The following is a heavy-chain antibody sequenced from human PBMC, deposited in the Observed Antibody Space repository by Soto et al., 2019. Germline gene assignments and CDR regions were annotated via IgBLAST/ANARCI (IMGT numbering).Heavy chain of an antibody. CDR2: INHSGSS. J-gene: IGHJ4*02. CDR1: GWSFSGYT. CDR3: TRGLFSGSSYSGSWYYFDS. D-gene: IGHD1-26*01. V-gene: IGHV4-34*01. Sequence: SETLSLTCAVSGWSFSGYTWTWIRQTPGKGLQWIGQINHSGSSIYNPSLKNRVTISTMSNNKFSLELSSVTAADTAVYYCTRGLFSGSSYSGSWYYFDSWGQGTMVT.